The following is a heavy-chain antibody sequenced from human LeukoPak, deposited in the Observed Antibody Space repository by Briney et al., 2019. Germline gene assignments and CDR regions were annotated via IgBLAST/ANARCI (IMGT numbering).Heavy chain of an antibody. CDR1: GFTFSSYP. J-gene: IGHJ4*02. CDR2: ISGGGGGNT. CDR3: AKDRQSRGSLGFDY. V-gene: IGHV3-23*01. D-gene: IGHD3-22*01. Sequence: GGSLRLSCAASGFTFSSYPMYWVRQTPGKGLEWVSAISGGGGGNTYYADSVKGRFTISRDNSKNTLYVQMNSLRAEDTAVYYCAKDRQSRGSLGFDYWGQGALVIVSS.